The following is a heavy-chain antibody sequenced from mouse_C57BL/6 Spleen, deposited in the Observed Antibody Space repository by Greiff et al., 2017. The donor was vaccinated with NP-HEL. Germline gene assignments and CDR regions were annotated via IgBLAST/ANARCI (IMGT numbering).Heavy chain of an antibody. Sequence: VQLQQPGAELVKPGASVKLSCKASGYTFTSYWMQWVKQRPGQGLEWIGEIDPSDSYTNYNQKFKGKATLTVDTSSSTAYMQLSSLTSEDSAVYYCARWPLYYSNSYYYAMDYWGQGTSVTVSS. V-gene: IGHV1-50*01. CDR1: GYTFTSYW. J-gene: IGHJ4*01. D-gene: IGHD2-5*01. CDR3: ARWPLYYSNSYYYAMDY. CDR2: IDPSDSYT.